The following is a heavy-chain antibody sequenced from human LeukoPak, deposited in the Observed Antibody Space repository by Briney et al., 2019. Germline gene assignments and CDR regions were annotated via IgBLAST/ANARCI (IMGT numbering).Heavy chain of an antibody. V-gene: IGHV4-38-2*02. Sequence: SETLSLTCTVSGYSISSGYYWGWIRQPPGKGLEWIGSIYYSGSTYYNPSLKSRVTISVDTSKNQFSLKLSSVTAADTAVYYCARVPYYYMDVWGKGTAVTVSS. CDR2: IYYSGST. J-gene: IGHJ6*03. CDR3: ARVPYYYMDV. CDR1: GYSISSGYY.